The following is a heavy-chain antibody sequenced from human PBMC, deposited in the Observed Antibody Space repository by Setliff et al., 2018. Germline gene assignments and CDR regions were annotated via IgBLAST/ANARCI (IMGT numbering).Heavy chain of an antibody. CDR1: GFSLNSFR. Sequence: SGGSLRLSCAASGFSLNSFRMTWIRQPPGKGLEWVSSISSTGDDIYYADPVKGRFTISRDNAENSLYLQMNSLRVEDTAVYYCARDNTLFGVVITGSWFGPWGQGTLVTVSS. J-gene: IGHJ5*02. CDR3: ARDNTLFGVVITGSWFGP. CDR2: ISSTGDDI. D-gene: IGHD3-3*01. V-gene: IGHV3-21*01.